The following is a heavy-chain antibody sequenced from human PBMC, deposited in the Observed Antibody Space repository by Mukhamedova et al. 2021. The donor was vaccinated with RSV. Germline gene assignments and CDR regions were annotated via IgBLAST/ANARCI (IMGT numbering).Heavy chain of an antibody. J-gene: IGHJ5*02. Sequence: SGGSIGGGSSYWSWIRQTADKGLEWIGRIYTTGFTDYNSSLKSRVTMSIDTSKNQFSLMLTSVTAADTAIYYCAKDPTTTHFDP. V-gene: IGHV4-61*02. CDR3: AKDPTTTHFDP. CDR2: IYTTGFT. D-gene: IGHD1-26*01. CDR1: GGSIGGGSSY.